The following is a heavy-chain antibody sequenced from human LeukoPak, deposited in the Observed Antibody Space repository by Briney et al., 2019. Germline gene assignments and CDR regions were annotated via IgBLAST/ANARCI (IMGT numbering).Heavy chain of an antibody. J-gene: IGHJ4*02. CDR2: INPNSGGT. CDR1: GYTFTGYY. D-gene: IGHD6-13*01. CDR3: ARIGSSWSALDY. Sequence: ASVKVSCKASGYTFTGYYMHWVRQAPGQGLEWMGWINPNSGGTNYAQKFQGRVTMTRDTSISTAYMELRSLRSDDTAVYYCARIGSSWSALDYWGQGTLVTVSS. V-gene: IGHV1-2*02.